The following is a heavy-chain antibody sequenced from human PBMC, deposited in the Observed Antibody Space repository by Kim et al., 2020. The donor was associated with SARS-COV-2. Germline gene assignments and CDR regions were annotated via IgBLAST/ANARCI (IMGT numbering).Heavy chain of an antibody. J-gene: IGHJ4*02. CDR2: ISSSGSTI. D-gene: IGHD3-10*01. CDR1: GFTFSDYY. CDR3: ATVTYYYGSGSPR. Sequence: GGSLRLSCAASGFTFSDYYMSWISQAPGKGLEWVSYISSSGSTIYYADSVKGRFTISRDNAKNSLYLQMNSLRAEDTAVYYCATVTYYYGSGSPRRGQGTLVPVSS. V-gene: IGHV3-11*04.